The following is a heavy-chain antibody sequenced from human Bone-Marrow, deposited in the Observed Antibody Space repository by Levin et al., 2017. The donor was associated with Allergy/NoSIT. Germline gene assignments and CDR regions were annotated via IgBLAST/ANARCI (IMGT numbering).Heavy chain of an antibody. CDR1: GGSIRSSDYQ. J-gene: IGHJ3*01. V-gene: IGHV4-30-4*01. CDR3: ARNPYDYKAFDV. D-gene: IGHD4-11*01. CDR2: IYYSGTT. Sequence: SETLSLTCTVSGGSIRSSDYQWNWIRQSPGRGLEWIGFIYYSGTTYYNPSLKNRVTISLDMSRNQFSLRLSSVTAADTAVYFCARNPYDYKAFDVWGQGTMVTVSS.